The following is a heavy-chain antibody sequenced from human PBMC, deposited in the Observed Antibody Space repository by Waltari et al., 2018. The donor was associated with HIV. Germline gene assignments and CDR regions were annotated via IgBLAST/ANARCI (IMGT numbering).Heavy chain of an antibody. D-gene: IGHD2-2*01. CDR1: GFTFDDYA. CDR2: ISCNSGSI. CDR3: AKGPTLTSPPTYFNY. J-gene: IGHJ4*02. V-gene: IGHV3-9*01. Sequence: EVHLVESGGGLVQPGRFLRLSCAASGFTFDDYAMHWVRQTPGKGLEVFSGISCNSGSIGYADSVKGRFTISRDNAKNSLFLQMNSLRPEDTAFYYCAKGPTLTSPPTYFNYWGQGTLVTVSS.